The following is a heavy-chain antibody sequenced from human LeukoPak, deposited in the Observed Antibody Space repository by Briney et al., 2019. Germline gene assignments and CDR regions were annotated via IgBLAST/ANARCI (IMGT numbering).Heavy chain of an antibody. D-gene: IGHD5-18*01. CDR1: GFTFSSYE. V-gene: IGHV3-48*03. Sequence: PGGSLRLSCAASGFTFSSYEMNWVRQAPGKGLEWVSYISATGNTIFYADSVKGRFTVSRDNAKNSLYLQMSSLRAEDTAVYYCARDDNLILLWAVFDYWGQGSLVTVSS. J-gene: IGHJ4*02. CDR2: ISATGNTI. CDR3: ARDDNLILLWAVFDY.